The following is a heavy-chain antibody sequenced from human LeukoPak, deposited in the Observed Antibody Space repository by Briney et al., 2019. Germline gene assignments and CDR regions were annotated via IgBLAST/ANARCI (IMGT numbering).Heavy chain of an antibody. CDR2: INPNSGGT. Sequence: GASVKVSCKASGYTFTGYYMHWVRQAPGQGLEWMGWINPNSGGTNYAQKFQGRVTMTRDTSISTAYMELSRLRSDDTAVYYCARDYRPLWSGYQKTFDYWGQGTLVTVSS. J-gene: IGHJ4*02. CDR3: ARDYRPLWSGYQKTFDY. D-gene: IGHD3-3*01. CDR1: GYTFTGYY. V-gene: IGHV1-2*02.